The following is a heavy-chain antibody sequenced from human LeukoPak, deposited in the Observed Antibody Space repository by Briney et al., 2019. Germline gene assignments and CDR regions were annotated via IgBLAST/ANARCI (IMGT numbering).Heavy chain of an antibody. J-gene: IGHJ4*02. CDR3: ARETILGIGLSD. CDR1: GFTLSSYW. D-gene: IGHD3-3*01. Sequence: GGSLRLSCAASGFTLSSYWMDWVRQAPGKGLERVSRIDRDGGSINYADSVKGRFTISRDNAKNTLYLQMNSLRAEDTAVYYCARETILGIGLSDWGQGALVTVSS. V-gene: IGHV3-74*01. CDR2: IDRDGGSI.